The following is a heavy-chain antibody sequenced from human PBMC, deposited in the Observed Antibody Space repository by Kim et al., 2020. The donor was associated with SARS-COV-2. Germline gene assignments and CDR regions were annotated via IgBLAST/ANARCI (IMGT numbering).Heavy chain of an antibody. J-gene: IGHJ4*02. D-gene: IGHD1-26*01. CDR3: AKEASGSCYPGDY. V-gene: IGHV1-46*01. CDR1: AYSFTAYY. CDR2: INTSDGTI. Sequence: ASVKVSCKASAYSFTAYYMHWVRQAPGQGLEWMGVINTSDGTIHSAQKFQGRVTMTRDTSTSTVYMQLSSLSSEDTAVYYCAKEASGSCYPGDYWGQGTLVTVSS.